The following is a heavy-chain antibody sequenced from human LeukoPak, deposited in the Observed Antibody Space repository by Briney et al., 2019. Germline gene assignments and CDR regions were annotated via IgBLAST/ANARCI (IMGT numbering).Heavy chain of an antibody. CDR3: ARITYDFWSGYYMPDDP. CDR2: IYSGGST. Sequence: AGGSLRLSCAASGLTVSSNYMSWVRQAPGKGLEWVSVIYSGGSTYYTDSVKGRFTISRDNSKNALYLQMNSPRAEDTAVYYCARITYDFWSGYYMPDDPWGQGTLVTVSS. J-gene: IGHJ5*02. CDR1: GLTVSSNY. V-gene: IGHV3-53*01. D-gene: IGHD3-3*01.